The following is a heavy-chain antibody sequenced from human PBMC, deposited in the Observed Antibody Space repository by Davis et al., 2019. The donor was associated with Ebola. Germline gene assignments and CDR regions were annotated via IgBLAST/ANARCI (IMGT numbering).Heavy chain of an antibody. V-gene: IGHV4-34*01. CDR3: ARGLHGDYAFDL. Sequence: PSETLSLTCTLYGASFSGYYWGWIRQTPGKGLEWIGEIHHTGSARFNPSLETRVTISLDTSKNQLSMRLTSLTAADTAVYYCARGLHGDYAFDLWGQGAMVTVSS. CDR1: GASFSGYY. D-gene: IGHD4-17*01. CDR2: IHHTGSA. J-gene: IGHJ4*02.